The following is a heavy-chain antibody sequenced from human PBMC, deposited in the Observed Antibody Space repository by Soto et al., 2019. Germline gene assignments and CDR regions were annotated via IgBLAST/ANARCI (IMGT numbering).Heavy chain of an antibody. J-gene: IGHJ4*02. Sequence: QVQLVQSGAEVKKPGASVKVSCKASGYTFTSYAMHWVRQAPGQRLEWMGWIDAGNGNTKYSQKFQGRVTITRDTSASTAYMELSSLRSEDTAVYYFASRHTAVAGSFGSRYWGQGTLVTVSS. CDR2: IDAGNGNT. D-gene: IGHD6-19*01. V-gene: IGHV1-3*01. CDR1: GYTFTSYA. CDR3: ASRHTAVAGSFGSRY.